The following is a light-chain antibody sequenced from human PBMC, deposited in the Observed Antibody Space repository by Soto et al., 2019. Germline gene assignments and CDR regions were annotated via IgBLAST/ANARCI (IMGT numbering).Light chain of an antibody. CDR3: QQYVSSVT. Sequence: EIVLTQSPGFLSLSPGERATLSCRASQSVDSSFFAWYQQKPGQAPRLLIYGASKRATGIPDRFSGSGSGTDCTLTISILEPEDFAVDYWQQYVSSVTFGQGTKVEIK. CDR2: GAS. J-gene: IGKJ1*01. V-gene: IGKV3-20*01. CDR1: QSVDSSF.